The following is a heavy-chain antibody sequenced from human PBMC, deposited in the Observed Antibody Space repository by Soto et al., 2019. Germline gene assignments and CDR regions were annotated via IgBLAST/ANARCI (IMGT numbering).Heavy chain of an antibody. J-gene: IGHJ4*02. CDR2: ISGSGESK. CDR3: AKSRGDRWTTYYFES. D-gene: IGHD4-17*01. Sequence: EMQLLESGGGLVQPGGSLKLSCAASGFSFSIYSMSWVRQPPGKGLEWVSGISGSGESKHYADSVRGRFAISRDNSRKTLYLQMYNVRAEDTAVYYCAKSRGDRWTTYYFESWGQGTLITVSS. V-gene: IGHV3-23*01. CDR1: GFSFSIYS.